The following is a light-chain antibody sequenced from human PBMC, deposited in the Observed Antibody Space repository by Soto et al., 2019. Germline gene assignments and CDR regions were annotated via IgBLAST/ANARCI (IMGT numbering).Light chain of an antibody. J-gene: IGLJ1*01. Sequence: QSVLTQPPSVSGAPGQRVTISCIGSSSNIGAKYDVHWYQHLPGTAPKLLIYGNSNRPSGVPDRFSGSKSGTSASLAITGLQAEDEADYYCNSYTSASTYVFGTGTKLTVL. CDR1: SSNIGAKYD. CDR3: NSYTSASTYV. V-gene: IGLV1-40*01. CDR2: GNS.